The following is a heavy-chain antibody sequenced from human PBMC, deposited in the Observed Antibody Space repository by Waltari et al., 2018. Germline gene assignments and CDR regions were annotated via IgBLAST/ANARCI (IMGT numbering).Heavy chain of an antibody. Sequence: QVQLVQSGAEVKKPGASVKVSCKASGYTFTSYDINWVRQAMGEGREWMGWMNPSSGNTGYEQKFQGRVTMTRNTPISTAYMELSSLRSEDTAVYYGARRDPLGFVDYWGQGTLVTVSS. CDR3: ARRDPLGFVDY. CDR1: GYTFTSYD. V-gene: IGHV1-8*01. J-gene: IGHJ4*02. D-gene: IGHD2-21*01. CDR2: MNPSSGNT.